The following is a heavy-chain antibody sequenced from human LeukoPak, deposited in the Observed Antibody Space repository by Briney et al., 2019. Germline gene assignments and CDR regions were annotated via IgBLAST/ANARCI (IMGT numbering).Heavy chain of an antibody. V-gene: IGHV4-4*07. J-gene: IGHJ6*03. Sequence: GSLRLSCAASGFIFSSYGMTWVRQAPGKGLEWIGRIYTSGSTNYNPSLKSRVTMSVDTSKNQFSLKLSSVTAADTAVYYCAREYGDYQYYYYYMDVWGKGTTVTISS. CDR3: AREYGDYQYYYYYMDV. CDR2: IYTSGST. CDR1: GFIFSSYG. D-gene: IGHD4-17*01.